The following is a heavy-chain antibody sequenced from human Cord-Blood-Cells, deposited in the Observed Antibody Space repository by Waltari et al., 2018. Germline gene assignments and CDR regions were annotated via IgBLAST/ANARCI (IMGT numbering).Heavy chain of an antibody. D-gene: IGHD3-10*01. Sequence: QVQLQESGPGLVKPSETLSLTCTVSGGSISSSYWSWIRQPAGKGLEWIGRIYTSGSTNYNPSLKSRVTMSVDTSKNQFSLKLSSVTAADTAVYYCARGPYYGSGSASYYYYYMDVWGKGTTVTVSS. CDR3: ARGPYYGSGSASYYYYYMDV. CDR2: IYTSGST. J-gene: IGHJ6*03. CDR1: GGSISSSY. V-gene: IGHV4-4*07.